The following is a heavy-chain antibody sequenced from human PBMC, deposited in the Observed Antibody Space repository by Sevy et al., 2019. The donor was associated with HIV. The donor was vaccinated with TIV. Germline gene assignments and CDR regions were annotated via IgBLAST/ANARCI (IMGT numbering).Heavy chain of an antibody. J-gene: IGHJ4*02. D-gene: IGHD1-1*01. Sequence: SETLSLTCTVSGGSISSYYWSWIRQPPGKGLEWIGYIYYSGSTNYNPSLKSRVTILVDTSKNQFSLKLSSVTAADTAVYYCARGPGTGTPFDSWGQGTLVTVSS. CDR1: GGSISSYY. V-gene: IGHV4-59*01. CDR3: ARGPGTGTPFDS. CDR2: IYYSGST.